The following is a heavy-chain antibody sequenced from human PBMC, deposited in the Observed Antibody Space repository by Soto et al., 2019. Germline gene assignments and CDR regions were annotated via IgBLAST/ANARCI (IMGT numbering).Heavy chain of an antibody. CDR1: GFTFDDYT. V-gene: IGHV3-43*01. CDR2: ISWDGGST. CDR3: AKDIDRGSVYYYGMDV. J-gene: IGHJ6*02. Sequence: GGSLRLSCAASGFTFDDYTMHWVRQAPGKGLEWVSLISWDGGSTYYADSVKGRFTISRDNSKNSLYLQMNSLRTEDTALYYCAKDIDRGSVYYYGMDVWGQGTTVTVSS.